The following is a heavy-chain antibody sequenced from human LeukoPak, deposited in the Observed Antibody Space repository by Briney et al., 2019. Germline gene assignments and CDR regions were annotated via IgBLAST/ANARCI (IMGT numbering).Heavy chain of an antibody. V-gene: IGHV3-53*01. CDR3: AKADGSGFSAFDI. Sequence: PGGSLRLSCTVSGFTFSSNSMSWVRQAPGKGLEWVSFIYSGGNTHYSDSVKGRFTISRDNSKNTLYLQMNSLRAEDTAVYYCAKADGSGFSAFDIWGQGTMVTVSS. CDR1: GFTFSSNS. D-gene: IGHD1-26*01. CDR2: IYSGGNT. J-gene: IGHJ3*02.